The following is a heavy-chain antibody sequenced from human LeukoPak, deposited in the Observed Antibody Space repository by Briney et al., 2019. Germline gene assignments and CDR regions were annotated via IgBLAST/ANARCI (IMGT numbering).Heavy chain of an antibody. J-gene: IGHJ4*02. CDR1: GFTFSSYS. CDR2: ISSSSSYI. V-gene: IGHV3-21*01. Sequence: GGSLRLSCAASGFTFSSYSMNWVRQAPGKGLEWVSSISSSSSYIYYADSVKGRFTISRDNAKNSLYLHMNSLRAEDTAVYYCARLRRGGYWVDYWGQGTLVTVSS. CDR3: ARLRRGGYWVDY. D-gene: IGHD3-22*01.